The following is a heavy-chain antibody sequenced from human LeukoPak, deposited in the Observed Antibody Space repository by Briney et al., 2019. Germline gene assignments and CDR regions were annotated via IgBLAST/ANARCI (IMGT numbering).Heavy chain of an antibody. D-gene: IGHD3-3*01. J-gene: IGHJ4*02. V-gene: IGHV4-30-4*01. Sequence: SETLSLTCTVSGGSISSGDYYWSWIRQPPGKGLEWIGYIYYSGSTYYNPSLKSRVTISVDTSKNQFSLKLSSVTAADTAVYYCARAGHDFWSGSPYFDYWGQGTLVTVSS. CDR1: GGSISSGDYY. CDR2: IYYSGST. CDR3: ARAGHDFWSGSPYFDY.